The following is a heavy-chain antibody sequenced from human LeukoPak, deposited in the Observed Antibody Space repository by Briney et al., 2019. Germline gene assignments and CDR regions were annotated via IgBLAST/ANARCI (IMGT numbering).Heavy chain of an antibody. CDR3: ARAPIMTTVTIAPSYYYGMDV. D-gene: IGHD4-11*01. V-gene: IGHV1-3*04. CDR1: GYTFTSYP. CDR2: INTANDNT. Sequence: GASVKVSCKASGYTFTSYPIYWVRQAPGQGLEWMGWINTANDNTKYSQKFQGRVTITADESTSTAYMELSSLRSEDTAVYYCARAPIMTTVTIAPSYYYGMDVWGQGTTVTVSS. J-gene: IGHJ6*02.